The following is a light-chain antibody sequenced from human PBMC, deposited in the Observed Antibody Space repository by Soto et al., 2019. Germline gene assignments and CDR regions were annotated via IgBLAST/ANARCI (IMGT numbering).Light chain of an antibody. Sequence: EIVMTQSPATLSVSPGERATLSCRASQSVSSDLVWYQQKPGQAPRLLIHGASTRATGIPVRFSGSGSGTEFTLTISSLQSEDFAVYYCQQYNNWPLTFGGGTKVDIK. V-gene: IGKV3-15*01. CDR2: GAS. J-gene: IGKJ4*01. CDR3: QQYNNWPLT. CDR1: QSVSSD.